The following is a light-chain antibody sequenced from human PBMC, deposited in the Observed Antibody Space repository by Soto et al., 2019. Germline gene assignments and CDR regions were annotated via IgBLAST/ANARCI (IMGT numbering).Light chain of an antibody. CDR1: QSVSSSY. V-gene: IGKV3-20*01. J-gene: IGKJ2*01. Sequence: EIVLTQSPGTLSLSPGERATLSCRASQSVSSSYLAWYQQKPGQAPRLLIYGASSRATGIPDRLSGSGSGKDFTLTISRLELEDFAVYYCQQYGRPPYTFGQGPKLEIK. CDR3: QQYGRPPYT. CDR2: GAS.